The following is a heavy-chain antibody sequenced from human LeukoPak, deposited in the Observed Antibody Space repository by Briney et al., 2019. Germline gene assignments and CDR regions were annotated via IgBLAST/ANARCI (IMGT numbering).Heavy chain of an antibody. J-gene: IGHJ4*02. CDR2: IIPILGIA. Sequence: ASVKVSCKPSGYTFTSFYIHWVRQAPGQGLEWMGRIIPILGIANYAQKFQGRVTITADKSTSTAYMELSSLRSEDTAVYYCARDSSSWSYSDYWGQGTLVTVSS. V-gene: IGHV1-69*04. CDR1: GYTFTSFY. D-gene: IGHD6-13*01. CDR3: ARDSSSWSYSDY.